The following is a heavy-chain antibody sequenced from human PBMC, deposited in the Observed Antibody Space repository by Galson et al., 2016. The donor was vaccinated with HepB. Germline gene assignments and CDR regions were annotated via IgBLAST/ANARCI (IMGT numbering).Heavy chain of an antibody. CDR1: GFAFSAYG. CDR2: ISTSGGST. J-gene: IGHJ4*02. V-gene: IGHV3-23*01. Sequence: SLRLSCAASGFAFSAYGMTWVRQAPRKGLEWVAAISTSGGSTDYADSVRGRFTISRDNSKNMLYLRMNSLRDEDTAVYYCAVRSPHLSESSGYWGQGARVTVSS. D-gene: IGHD3-22*01. CDR3: AVRSPHLSESSGY.